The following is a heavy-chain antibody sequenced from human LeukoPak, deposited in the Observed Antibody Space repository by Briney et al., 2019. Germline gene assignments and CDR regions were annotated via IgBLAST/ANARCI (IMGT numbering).Heavy chain of an antibody. CDR2: ISYDGSNQ. J-gene: IGHJ3*02. Sequence: GGSLRLSCAASEFTSSSYWMTWVRQAPGKGLERVAVISYDGSNQYYADSVKGRLTISRDNSKNTLYLQMNSLRPEDTAVYYCARCSSTSCYTQGPLDIWGQGTMVTVSS. V-gene: IGHV3-30-3*01. CDR1: EFTSSSYW. D-gene: IGHD2-2*02. CDR3: ARCSSTSCYTQGPLDI.